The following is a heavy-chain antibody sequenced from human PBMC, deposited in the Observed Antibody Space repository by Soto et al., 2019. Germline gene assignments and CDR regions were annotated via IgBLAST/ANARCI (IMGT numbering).Heavy chain of an antibody. CDR3: ARVDEAAQAIDY. J-gene: IGHJ4*02. Sequence: SETLSLTCTVSGGSISSGGYYWSWIRQHPGKGLEWIGYIYYSGSTYYNPSLKSRVTISVDTSKNQFSLKLSSVTAADTAVYYCARVDEAAQAIDYWGQGTLVTVSS. D-gene: IGHD6-13*01. CDR1: GGSISSGGYY. CDR2: IYYSGST. V-gene: IGHV4-31*03.